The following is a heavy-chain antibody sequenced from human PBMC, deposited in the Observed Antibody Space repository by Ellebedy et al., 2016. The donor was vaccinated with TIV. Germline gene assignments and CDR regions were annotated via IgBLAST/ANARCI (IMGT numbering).Heavy chain of an antibody. CDR3: ARDISTEDGYGSGGDY. J-gene: IGHJ4*02. CDR1: GYTFTSYG. Sequence: ASVKVSXXASGYTFTSYGISWVRQAPGQGLEWMGWISAYNGNTNYAQKLQGRVTMTTDTSTSTAYMELRSLRSEDTAVYYCARDISTEDGYGSGGDYWGQGTLVTVSS. V-gene: IGHV1-18*04. CDR2: ISAYNGNT. D-gene: IGHD5-24*01.